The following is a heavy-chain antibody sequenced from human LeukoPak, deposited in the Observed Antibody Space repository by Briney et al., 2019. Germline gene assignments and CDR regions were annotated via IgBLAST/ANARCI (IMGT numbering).Heavy chain of an antibody. CDR3: ASSGYSSGWCSSGRSRHFDY. CDR2: IWYDGSNK. V-gene: IGHV3-33*01. CDR1: GFTFSSYG. D-gene: IGHD6-19*01. Sequence: GGSLRLSCAASGFTFSSYGMHWVRQAPGKGLEWVAVIWYDGSNKYYADSVKGRFTISRDNSKNTLYLQMYSLRAEDTAVYYCASSGYSSGWCSSGRSRHFDYWGQGTLVTVSS. J-gene: IGHJ4*02.